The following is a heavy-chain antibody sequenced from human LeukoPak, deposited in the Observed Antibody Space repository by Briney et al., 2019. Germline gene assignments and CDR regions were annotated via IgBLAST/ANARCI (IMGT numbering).Heavy chain of an antibody. V-gene: IGHV1-3*01. Sequence: ASVTVSCKASGYTFTTYAMHWVRQAPGQRLEWMGWINGDNGNTKYSQKFQGRVTITRDTSAYTAYMELRSLSSADTAVYFCARAPYDILTGYSLNWFDPWGQGTPVTVSS. D-gene: IGHD3-9*01. CDR1: GYTFTTYA. CDR2: INGDNGNT. J-gene: IGHJ5*02. CDR3: ARAPYDILTGYSLNWFDP.